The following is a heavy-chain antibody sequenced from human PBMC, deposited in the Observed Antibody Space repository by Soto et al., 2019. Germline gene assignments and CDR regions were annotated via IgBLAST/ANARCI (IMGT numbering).Heavy chain of an antibody. V-gene: IGHV3-33*01. CDR3: ATSTVTSFPNHGFDI. CDR1: GFTFSSYG. J-gene: IGHJ3*02. D-gene: IGHD4-17*01. CDR2: IWYDGSDK. Sequence: QVQLVESGGGVVQPGRSLRLSCAASGFTFSSYGMYWVRQAPGKGLEWVAFIWYDGSDKYYADSVKGRFIISRDNSKNTLYLQMNSLRAEDTAVYYCATSTVTSFPNHGFDIWGQGTMVTVSS.